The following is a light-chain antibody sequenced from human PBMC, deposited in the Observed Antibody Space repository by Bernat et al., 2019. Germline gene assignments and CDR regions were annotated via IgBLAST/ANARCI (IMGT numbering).Light chain of an antibody. V-gene: IGKV1-8*01. J-gene: IGKJ1*01. CDR3: QQYYSNPQT. CDR1: QGVSSY. CDR2: ATS. Sequence: AIRMTQSPSSFSASTGDRVTITCRASQGVSSYLAWYQQKPVKAPKLLIYATSTLQSGVPSRFSGSGSGTDFTRAISCLQSEDFATYYCQQYYSNPQTFGQGTSVEIK.